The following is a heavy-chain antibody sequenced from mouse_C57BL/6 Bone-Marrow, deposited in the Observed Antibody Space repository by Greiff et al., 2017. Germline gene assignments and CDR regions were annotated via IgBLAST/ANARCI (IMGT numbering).Heavy chain of an antibody. Sequence: EVKLMESGPGLVKPSQSLSLTCSVTGYSITSGYYWNWIRQFPGNKLEWMGYISYDGSNNYNPSLKNRISITRDTSKNQFFLKLNSVTTEDTATYYCARGVYYDYEVDYWGQGTTLTVSS. CDR1: GYSITSGYY. J-gene: IGHJ2*01. CDR3: ARGVYYDYEVDY. D-gene: IGHD2-4*01. CDR2: ISYDGSN. V-gene: IGHV3-6*01.